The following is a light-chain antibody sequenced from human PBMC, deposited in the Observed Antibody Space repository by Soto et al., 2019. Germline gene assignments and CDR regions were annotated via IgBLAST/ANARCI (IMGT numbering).Light chain of an antibody. Sequence: DIVMTQSPDSLAVSLGERATINCKSSQSVLYSSNNKNYVAWYQQSPGQPPKLLIYWTSIRDSGVPDRFSGSGSGTDFTLTISSLQAEDVAVYFCQQYYSPPLTFGGGTKVEIK. CDR1: QSVLYSSNNKNY. J-gene: IGKJ4*01. V-gene: IGKV4-1*01. CDR2: WTS. CDR3: QQYYSPPLT.